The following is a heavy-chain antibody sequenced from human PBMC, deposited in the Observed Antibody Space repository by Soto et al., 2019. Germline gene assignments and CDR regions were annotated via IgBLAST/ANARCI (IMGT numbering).Heavy chain of an antibody. CDR3: ARTLQGVTTFPGSLEVAFDI. CDR1: GYSFTSYW. CDR2: IYPGDSDT. V-gene: IGHV5-51*01. D-gene: IGHD2-21*02. J-gene: IGHJ3*02. Sequence: GESLKISCKGSGYSFTSYWIGWVRQMPGKGLEWMGIIYPGDSDTRYSPSFQGQVTISADKSISTAYLQWSSLKASDTAMYYCARTLQGVTTFPGSLEVAFDIWGQGKMVTVSS.